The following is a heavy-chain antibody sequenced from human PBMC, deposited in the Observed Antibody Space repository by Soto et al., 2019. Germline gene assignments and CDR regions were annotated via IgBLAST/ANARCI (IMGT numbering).Heavy chain of an antibody. CDR3: ARGRDYYDSSCYYAFDI. CDR2: MNPNSGNT. V-gene: IGHV1-8*01. D-gene: IGHD3-22*01. J-gene: IGHJ3*02. Sequence: ASVKVSCKASGYTFTSYDINWVRQATGQGLEWMGWMNPNSGNTGYAQKFQGRVTMTRNNSISTAYMELSSLRSEETAVDYCARGRDYYDSSCYYAFDIWGQGTMVTVSS. CDR1: GYTFTSYD.